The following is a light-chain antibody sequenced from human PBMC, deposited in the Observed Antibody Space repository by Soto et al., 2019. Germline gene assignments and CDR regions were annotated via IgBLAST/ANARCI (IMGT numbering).Light chain of an antibody. CDR1: QSVSSSY. CDR3: PQRSNWPLT. CDR2: GAS. V-gene: IGKV3D-20*02. J-gene: IGKJ1*01. Sequence: EVMLSQSPGTLSLSPGERATLSCRASQSVSSSYLAWYQQKPGQAPRLLIYGASSRATGIPDRFSGSGSGTDFTLTISRLEPEDFAVYYCPQRSNWPLTFGQRTMVAIK.